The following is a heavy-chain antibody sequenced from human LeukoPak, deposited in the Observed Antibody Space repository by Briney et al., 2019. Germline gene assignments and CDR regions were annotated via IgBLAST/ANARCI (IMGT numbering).Heavy chain of an antibody. CDR2: IYYSGST. D-gene: IGHD1-26*01. CDR3: ARDSEGDWFDP. Sequence: SETLSLTCTVSGGSISSYYWSWIRQPPGKGLEWIGYIYYSGSTNYNPSLKSRVTMSVDTSKNQFSLKLSSVTAADTAVYYCARDSEGDWFDPWGQGTLVTVSS. CDR1: GGSISSYY. V-gene: IGHV4-59*01. J-gene: IGHJ5*02.